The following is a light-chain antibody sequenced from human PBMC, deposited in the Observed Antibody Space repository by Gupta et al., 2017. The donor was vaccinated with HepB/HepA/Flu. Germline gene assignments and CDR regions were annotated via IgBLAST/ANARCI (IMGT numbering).Light chain of an antibody. CDR1: QNIGND. J-gene: IGKJ1*01. CDR2: GVS. CDR3: QQYHDWPT. Sequence: EIQMTQFPVTLSVSPGERATLTCRASQNIGNDLVWYQQKPGQAPRLLIFGVSNMAAGIPARFSGSGSGTEFTLTISSLQSEDFAVYYCQQYHDWPTFGQGTKVEIK. V-gene: IGKV3-15*01.